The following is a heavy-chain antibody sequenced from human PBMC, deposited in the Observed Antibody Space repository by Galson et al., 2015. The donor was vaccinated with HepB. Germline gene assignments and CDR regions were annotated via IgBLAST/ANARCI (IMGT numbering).Heavy chain of an antibody. J-gene: IGHJ4*02. CDR2: INAGNGKT. V-gene: IGHV1-3*01. Sequence: SVKVSCKASGYTFTSYAMHWVRQAPGQRLEWMGWINAGNGKTKYSQKFRGRVTITRDTSASTAYMELSSLRSEDTAVYYCARVHIVVVTAIQWGQGTLVTVSS. D-gene: IGHD2-21*02. CDR1: GYTFTSYA. CDR3: ARVHIVVVTAIQ.